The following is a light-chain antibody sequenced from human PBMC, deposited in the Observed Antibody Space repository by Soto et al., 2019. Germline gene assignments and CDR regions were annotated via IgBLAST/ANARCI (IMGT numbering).Light chain of an antibody. V-gene: IGKV1-9*01. J-gene: IGKJ4*02. Sequence: DIRLTQAQSFLSASVGDRVTITCRASQGISSYFAGYQQKPGERPKILISDAASMEGGVTSRCCGSGAGRKFTLTIISLQPDDFATDYCQQHNSCPLTFGGGTKVDIK. CDR2: DAA. CDR1: QGISSY. CDR3: QQHNSCPLT.